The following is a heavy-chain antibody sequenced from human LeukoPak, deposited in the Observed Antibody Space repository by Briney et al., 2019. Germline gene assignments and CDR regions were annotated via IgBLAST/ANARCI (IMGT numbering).Heavy chain of an antibody. CDR1: GNIFTGYY. J-gene: IGHJ2*01. CDR2: INPNNGDA. V-gene: IGHV1-2*02. CDR3: ARAGAAAVPDWYFDL. Sequence: ASVWDSRKTSGNIFTGYYIHWVRQAPGRGLEWMGWINPNNGDANFAQKFQGRVTFTRDSSISTVYMDLSRLRSDDTAVYYCARAGAAAVPDWYFDLWGR. D-gene: IGHD6-13*01.